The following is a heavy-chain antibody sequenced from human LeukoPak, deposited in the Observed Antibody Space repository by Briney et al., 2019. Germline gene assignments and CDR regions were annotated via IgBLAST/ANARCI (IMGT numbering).Heavy chain of an antibody. CDR2: IYYSGST. V-gene: IGHV4-39*07. CDR3: ARVPPCGGDCYFDY. Sequence: RSSETLSLTCTVSGGSITSTSYYWGWIRQPPGKGLERIGSIYYSGSTYYNPSLKSRVTISVDTSKNQFSLKLTSVTAADTAVYYCARVPPCGGDCYFDYWGQGTLVTVSS. CDR1: GGSITSTSYY. J-gene: IGHJ4*02. D-gene: IGHD2-21*02.